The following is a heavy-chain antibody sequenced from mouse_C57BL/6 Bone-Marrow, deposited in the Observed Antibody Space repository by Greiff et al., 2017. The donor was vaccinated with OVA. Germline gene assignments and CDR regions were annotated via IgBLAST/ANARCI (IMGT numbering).Heavy chain of an antibody. D-gene: IGHD2-2*01. CDR1: GFTIKDDY. CDR3: TTGYPYY. V-gene: IGHV14-4*01. Sequence: EVQLQQSGAELVRPGASVKLSCTASGFTIKDDYMHWVKQRPEQGLEWIGWIDPENGDTEYASKFQGKATITADTSSNTAYLQLSSLTSEDAAVYYCTTGYPYYWGQGTTLTVSS. CDR2: IDPENGDT. J-gene: IGHJ2*01.